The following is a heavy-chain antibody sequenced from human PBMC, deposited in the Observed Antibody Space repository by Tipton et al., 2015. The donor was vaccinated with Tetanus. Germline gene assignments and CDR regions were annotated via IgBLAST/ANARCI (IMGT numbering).Heavy chain of an antibody. D-gene: IGHD6-13*01. CDR2: IYYSGST. V-gene: IGHV4-59*07. J-gene: IGHJ6*03. CDR1: GGSTSSYY. Sequence: TLSLTCTVSGGSTSSYYWSWIRQPPGKGLEWIGYIYYSGSTNYNPSLKSRVTISVDTSKNQFSLKLSSVTAADTAVYYCARSEQQLVRGYYYYYYMDVWGKGTTVTVSS. CDR3: ARSEQQLVRGYYYYYYMDV.